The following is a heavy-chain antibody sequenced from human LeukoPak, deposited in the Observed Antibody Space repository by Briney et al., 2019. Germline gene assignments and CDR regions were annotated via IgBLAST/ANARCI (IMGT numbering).Heavy chain of an antibody. CDR1: GFTFSSYW. V-gene: IGHV3-7*01. CDR3: ARAAYGSGSYYNTGTFDY. CDR2: IKQDGSEK. D-gene: IGHD3-10*01. Sequence: GGSLRLSCAASGFTFSSYWMSWVRQAAGKGLEWVANIKQDGSEKYYVDSVKGRLTISRDNAKNSLYLQMNSLRAEDTAVYYCARAAYGSGSYYNTGTFDYWGQGTLVTVSS. J-gene: IGHJ4*02.